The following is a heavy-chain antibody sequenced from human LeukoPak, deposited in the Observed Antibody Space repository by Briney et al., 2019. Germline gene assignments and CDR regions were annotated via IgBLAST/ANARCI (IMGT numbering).Heavy chain of an antibody. CDR3: ATFRGYCSGSGCYSGFDFDY. J-gene: IGHJ4*02. CDR1: GFTFSSYG. D-gene: IGHD2-15*01. V-gene: IGHV3-30*02. Sequence: GGSLRLSCATSGFTFSSYGMHWVRQAPGKGLEWVAFIRNDGSTKYFADSVKGRFTISRDNSKNTLYLQMNSLRAEDTAVYYCATFRGYCSGSGCYSGFDFDYWGQGTLVTVSS. CDR2: IRNDGSTK.